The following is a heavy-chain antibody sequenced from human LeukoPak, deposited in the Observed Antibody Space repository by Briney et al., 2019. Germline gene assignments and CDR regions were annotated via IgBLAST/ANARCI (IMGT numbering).Heavy chain of an antibody. J-gene: IGHJ4*02. V-gene: IGHV3-30*18. Sequence: GGSLRLSCAASGFTFSSYGMHWVRQAPGKGLEWVAVISYDGSNKYYADSVKGRFTISRDNSKNTLYLQMNSLRAEDTAVYYCAKDGTYYGSGSYYPKDYWGQGTLVTVSS. CDR1: GFTFSSYG. D-gene: IGHD3-10*01. CDR2: ISYDGSNK. CDR3: AKDGTYYGSGSYYPKDY.